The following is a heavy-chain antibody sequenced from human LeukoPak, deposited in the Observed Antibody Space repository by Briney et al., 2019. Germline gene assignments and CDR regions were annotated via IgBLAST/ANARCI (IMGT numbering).Heavy chain of an antibody. CDR1: GYTFTSYG. V-gene: IGHV1-18*01. CDR2: ISAYNGNT. D-gene: IGHD6-19*01. CDR3: ARERHSSGWYDYYYGMDV. Sequence: HRASVKVSCKASGYTFTSYGISWVRQAPGQGLEWMGWISAYNGNTNYAQKLQGRVTMTTDTSTSTAYMELRSLRSDDTAVYYCARERHSSGWYDYYYGMDVWGQGTTVTVSS. J-gene: IGHJ6*02.